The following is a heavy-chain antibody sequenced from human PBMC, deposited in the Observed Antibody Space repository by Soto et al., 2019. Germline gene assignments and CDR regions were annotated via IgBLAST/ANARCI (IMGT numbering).Heavy chain of an antibody. D-gene: IGHD4-17*01. CDR2: MNPNSGNT. Sequence: ASVKVSCKASGYTFTSYDINWVRQATGQGLEWMGWMNPNSGNTGYAQKFQGRVTMTRNTSISTAYMELSSLRSEDTAVYYCARGRSGTTVFYYYYYGMDVWGQGTTVTVSS. CDR3: ARGRSGTTVFYYYYYGMDV. CDR1: GYTFTSYD. J-gene: IGHJ6*02. V-gene: IGHV1-8*01.